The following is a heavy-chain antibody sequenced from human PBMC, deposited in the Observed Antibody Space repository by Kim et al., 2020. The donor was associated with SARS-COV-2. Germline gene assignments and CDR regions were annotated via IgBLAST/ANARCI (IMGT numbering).Heavy chain of an antibody. CDR1: GFTFSNAW. V-gene: IGHV3-15*01. CDR3: TTDLWFGEAVGDFDI. D-gene: IGHD3-10*01. CDR2: IKSKTDGGTT. J-gene: IGHJ3*02. Sequence: GGSLRLSCAASGFTFSNAWMSWVRQAPGKGLEWVGRIKSKTDGGTTDYAAPVKGRFTISRDDSKNTLYLQMNSLKTEDTAVYYCTTDLWFGEAVGDFDIWGQGTMVTVSS.